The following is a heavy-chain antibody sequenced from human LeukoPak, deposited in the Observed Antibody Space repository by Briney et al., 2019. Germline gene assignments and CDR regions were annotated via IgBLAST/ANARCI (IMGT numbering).Heavy chain of an antibody. CDR3: ARNFLDSSGYPFDY. V-gene: IGHV3-48*04. CDR2: ISSSSTI. CDR1: GFTFSSYS. J-gene: IGHJ4*02. D-gene: IGHD3-22*01. Sequence: GGSLRLSCAASGFTFSSYSMNWVRQAPGKGLEWVSYISSSSTIYYADSVKGRFTISRDNAKNSLYLQMNSLRAEDTAVYYCARNFLDSSGYPFDYWGQGTLVTVSS.